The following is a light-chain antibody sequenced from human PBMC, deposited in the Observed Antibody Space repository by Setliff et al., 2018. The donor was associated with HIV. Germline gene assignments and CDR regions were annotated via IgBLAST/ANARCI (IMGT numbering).Light chain of an antibody. CDR2: DVT. V-gene: IGLV2-23*02. J-gene: IGLJ2*01. CDR3: CSYAGGDTCI. CDR1: SSDIGDYES. Sequence: QSALTQPASVSGSPGQSITISCTGSSSDIGDYESVSWYQQHPGEVPKLMIYDVTKRPSGVSNRFSASKSGNPASLTISGLQAEDEAHYYCCSYAGGDTCIFGGGTKVTVL.